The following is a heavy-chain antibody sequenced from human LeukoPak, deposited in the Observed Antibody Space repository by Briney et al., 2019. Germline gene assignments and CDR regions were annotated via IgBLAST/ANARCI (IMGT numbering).Heavy chain of an antibody. V-gene: IGHV4-34*01. Sequence: SETLSLTCAVYGGSFSGYYWSWIRQPPGKGLEWIGEINHSGSTNYNPSLKSRVTISVDTSKNQFSLKLSSVTAADTAVYYCAGFLGYFDYWGQGTLVTVSS. CDR1: GGSFSGYY. J-gene: IGHJ4*02. D-gene: IGHD3-3*01. CDR2: INHSGST. CDR3: AGFLGYFDY.